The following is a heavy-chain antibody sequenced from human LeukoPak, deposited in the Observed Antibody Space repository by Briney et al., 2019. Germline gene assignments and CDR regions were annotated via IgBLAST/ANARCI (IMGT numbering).Heavy chain of an antibody. CDR2: ICTSNNYT. CDR1: GFTFSSYG. V-gene: IGHV3-21*01. J-gene: IGHJ4*02. Sequence: GGSLRLSCAASGFTFSSYGMNWVRQAPGQGLEWVSSICTSNNYTSYADSVKGRFTISRDNAKNSLYLQMNSLRAEDTALYFCARATGYSSGWENFFDYWGQGTLVTVSS. D-gene: IGHD6-19*01. CDR3: ARATGYSSGWENFFDY.